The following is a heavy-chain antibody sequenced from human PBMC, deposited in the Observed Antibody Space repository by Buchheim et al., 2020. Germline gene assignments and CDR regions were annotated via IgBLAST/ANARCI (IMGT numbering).Heavy chain of an antibody. CDR2: INPIGGIT. V-gene: IGHV1-46*01. CDR1: GYTFTSYS. J-gene: IGHJ6*02. CDR3: AGGGDHYYYYHGMDV. D-gene: IGHD3-10*01. Sequence: QVQLVQSGAEVKKPGASVKVSCKASGYTFTSYSMHWVRQAPGQGLEWMGIINPIGGITSYAQKFQGRVTITRDTSTSTAYMELRRLRSYDAAVYYCAGGGDHYYYYHGMDVGGQETT.